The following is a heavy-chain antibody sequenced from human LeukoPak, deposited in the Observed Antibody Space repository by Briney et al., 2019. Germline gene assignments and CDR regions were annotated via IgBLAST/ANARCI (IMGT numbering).Heavy chain of an antibody. D-gene: IGHD3-10*01. CDR2: ISGSGGST. CDR3: AKVISLLWFGESSDYGMDV. CDR1: GFTFSSYA. J-gene: IGHJ6*02. V-gene: IGHV3-23*01. Sequence: GGSLRLSCAASGFTFSSYAMSWVRQAPGKGLEWVSAISGSGGSTYYADSVKGRFTISRDNSKNTLYLQMNSLRAKDTAVYYCAKVISLLWFGESSDYGMDVWGQGTTVTVSS.